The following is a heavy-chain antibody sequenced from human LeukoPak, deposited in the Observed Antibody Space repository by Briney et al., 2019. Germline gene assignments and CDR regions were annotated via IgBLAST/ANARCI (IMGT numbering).Heavy chain of an antibody. CDR1: GFTFSSYG. CDR2: ISYDGSNK. J-gene: IGHJ4*02. CDR3: AKPEYYYDSSGYQKYYFDY. Sequence: GGSLRLSCAASGFTFSSYGMHWVRQAPGKGLEWVAVISYDGSNKYYADSVKGRLTISRDNSKNTLYLQMNSLRAEDTAVYYCAKPEYYYDSSGYQKYYFDYWGQGTLVTVSS. D-gene: IGHD3-22*01. V-gene: IGHV3-30*18.